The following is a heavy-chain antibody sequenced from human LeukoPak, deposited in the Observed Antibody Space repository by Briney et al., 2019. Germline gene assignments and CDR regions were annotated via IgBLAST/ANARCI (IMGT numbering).Heavy chain of an antibody. V-gene: IGHV3-30*18. D-gene: IGHD3-9*01. J-gene: IGHJ3*02. Sequence: GGSLRLSCAASGFTFSSYGMHWVRQAPGKGLEWVAVISYDGSNKYYADSVKGRFTISRDNSKNTLYLQMNSLRAEDTAVYYCAKDSRNYDILTGYYGEWEIGDAFDIWGQGTMVTVSS. CDR2: ISYDGSNK. CDR1: GFTFSSYG. CDR3: AKDSRNYDILTGYYGEWEIGDAFDI.